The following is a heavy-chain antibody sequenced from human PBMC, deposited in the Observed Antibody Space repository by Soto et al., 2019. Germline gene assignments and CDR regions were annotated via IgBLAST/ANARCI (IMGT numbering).Heavy chain of an antibody. J-gene: IGHJ4*02. CDR2: ITPTGGST. CDR3: ARDVRARLFKLDC. CDR1: GYNFTTYY. V-gene: IGHV1-46*01. D-gene: IGHD1-1*01. Sequence: QVQLVQSGPEVRKPGASVKVSCKASGYNFTTYYIHWVRQAPGKGLEWMGMITPTGGSTTYAQRFQGRVTLTRETSTSTVYMDLSSLRSEETAMYYCARDVRARLFKLDCWGQGTRVTVSS.